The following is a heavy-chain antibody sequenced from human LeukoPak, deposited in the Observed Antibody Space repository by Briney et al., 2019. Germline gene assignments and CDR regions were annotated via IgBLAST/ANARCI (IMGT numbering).Heavy chain of an antibody. CDR3: AGRVTGYSSGYVY. J-gene: IGHJ4*02. CDR2: ISSSSSYI. Sequence: GGSLRLSCSASGFTFSPYSMNWVRQAPGKGLEWVSSISSSSSYIYYADSVKGRFTISRDNAKNSLSLQMNSLRAEDTAVYYCAGRVTGYSSGYVYWGQGTLVTVSS. D-gene: IGHD5-18*01. V-gene: IGHV3-21*04. CDR1: GFTFSPYS.